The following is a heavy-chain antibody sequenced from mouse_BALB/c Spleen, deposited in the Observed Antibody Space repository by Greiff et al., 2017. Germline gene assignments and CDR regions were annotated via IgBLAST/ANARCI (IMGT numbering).Heavy chain of an antibody. CDR3: ARSDDGYYHYAMDY. J-gene: IGHJ4*01. V-gene: IGHV1-55*01. CDR1: GYNFTSYW. Sequence: QVQLQQSGAELVKPGTSVKLSCKASGYNFTSYWINWVKLRPGQGLEWIGDIYPGSGSTNYNEKFKSKATLTVDTSSSTAYMQLSSLASEDSALYYCARSDDGYYHYAMDYWGQGTSVTVSS. CDR2: IYPGSGST. D-gene: IGHD2-3*01.